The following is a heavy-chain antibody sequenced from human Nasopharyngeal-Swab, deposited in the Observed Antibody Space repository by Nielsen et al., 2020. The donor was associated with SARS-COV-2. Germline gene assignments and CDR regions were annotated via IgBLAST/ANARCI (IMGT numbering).Heavy chain of an antibody. CDR1: GGSFRGYY. J-gene: IGHJ5*02. CDR3: ARHVGDIVVVPAAIGNWFDP. V-gene: IGHV4-39*01. D-gene: IGHD2-2*02. Sequence: SETLSLTCAVYGGSFRGYYWGWIRQPPGKGLEWIGSIYYSGSTYYNPSLKSRVTISVDTSKNQFSLKLSSVTAADTAVYYCARHVGDIVVVPAAIGNWFDPWGQGTLVTVSS. CDR2: IYYSGST.